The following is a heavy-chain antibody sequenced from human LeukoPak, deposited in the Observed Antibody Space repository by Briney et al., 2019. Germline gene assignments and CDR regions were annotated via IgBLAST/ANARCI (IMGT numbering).Heavy chain of an antibody. V-gene: IGHV3-53*01. J-gene: IGHJ4*02. D-gene: IGHD2-21*02. CDR3: ARTKGALWPTAISDY. CDR2: IYSGGST. CDR1: GFTLSSNY. Sequence: GGSLRLSCAASGFTLSSNYMSWVRQAPGKGLEWVSVIYSGGSTYYADSVKGRFTISRDNPKNTLYLQMNSLRAEDTAVYYCARTKGALWPTAISDYWGQGTLVTVSS.